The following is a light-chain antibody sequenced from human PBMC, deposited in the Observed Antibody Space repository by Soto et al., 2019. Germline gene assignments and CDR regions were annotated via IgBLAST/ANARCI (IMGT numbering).Light chain of an antibody. Sequence: QSVLTQPHSVSGAPGQRVTISCTWSSSNIGAGYDVHWYQQLPGTAPKLLIYGNSNRPSGVPDRFSGSKSGTSASLAITGLHAEDEADYYCQSYDSSLSVVFGGGTKLTVL. V-gene: IGLV1-40*01. CDR2: GNS. J-gene: IGLJ2*01. CDR1: SSNIGAGYD. CDR3: QSYDSSLSVV.